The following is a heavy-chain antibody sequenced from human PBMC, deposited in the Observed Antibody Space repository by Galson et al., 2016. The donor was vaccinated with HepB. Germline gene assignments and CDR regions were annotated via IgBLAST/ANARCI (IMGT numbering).Heavy chain of an antibody. D-gene: IGHD2-21*02. V-gene: IGHV1-69*13. CDR3: ARNLEGGDDSGLEGGDY. CDR1: GGTFSSYT. J-gene: IGHJ4*02. CDR2: FIPSFVTP. Sequence: SVKVSCKASGGTFSSYTFSWVRQAPGQGLEWMGGFIPSFVTPHYAQKFQGRVTVTADESSNTVYMEMTSLRSEDTAVYWCARNLEGGDDSGLEGGDYWGQGTRVTVSS.